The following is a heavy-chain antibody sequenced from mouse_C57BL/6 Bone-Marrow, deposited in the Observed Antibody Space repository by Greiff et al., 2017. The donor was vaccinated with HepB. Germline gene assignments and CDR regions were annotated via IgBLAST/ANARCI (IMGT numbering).Heavy chain of an antibody. J-gene: IGHJ3*01. V-gene: IGHV1-50*01. CDR3: ARAPFIISY. D-gene: IGHD1-1*01. CDR1: GYTFTSYW. CDR2: IDPSDSYT. Sequence: QVQLQQPGAELVKPGASVKLSCKASGYTFTSYWMQWVKQRPGQGLEWIGEIDPSDSYTNYNQKFKGKATLTVDTSSSTAYMQLSSLTSEGSAVYYCARAPFIISYWGQGTLVTVSA.